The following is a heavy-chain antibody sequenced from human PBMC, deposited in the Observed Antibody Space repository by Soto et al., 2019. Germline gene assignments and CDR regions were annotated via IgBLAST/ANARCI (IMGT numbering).Heavy chain of an antibody. V-gene: IGHV4-34*01. Sequence: PSETLSLTCAVYGGSFSSYYWSWIRQPPGKGLEWIGQINHYGSTDYNPSLKSRVTITRDMSTSTAYMELSSLRSEDTAVYYCAAVSSAVAEAFDIWGQGTMVTVSS. CDR1: GGSFSSYY. CDR2: INHYGST. D-gene: IGHD6-19*01. J-gene: IGHJ3*02. CDR3: AAVSSAVAEAFDI.